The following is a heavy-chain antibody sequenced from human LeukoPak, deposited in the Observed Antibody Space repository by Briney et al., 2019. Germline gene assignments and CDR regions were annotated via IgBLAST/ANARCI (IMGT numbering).Heavy chain of an antibody. D-gene: IGHD2-15*01. CDR3: GRKAGDCGGGSCYSIDY. CDR1: GGSFSSEA. J-gene: IGHJ4*02. Sequence: SVKVSCKAFGGSFSSEAISWVRQAPGQGLEWMGGIIPIFGTANYAQKFQGRVTITTDESTSTAYMEVSSLRSEDMAVYYCGRKAGDCGGGSCYSIDYWGQGTLVTVSS. V-gene: IGHV1-69*05. CDR2: IIPIFGTA.